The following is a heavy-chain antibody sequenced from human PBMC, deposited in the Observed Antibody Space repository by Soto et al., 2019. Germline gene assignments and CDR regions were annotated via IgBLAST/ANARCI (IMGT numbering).Heavy chain of an antibody. V-gene: IGHV1-8*01. D-gene: IGHD2-2*01. CDR3: ARGCSSTSCSHDAFDI. CDR1: GYTFTSYD. CDR2: MNPNSGNT. Sequence: QVQLVQSGAEVKKPGASVKVSCKASGYTFTSYDINWVRQATGQGLEWMGWMNPNSGNTGYAQKFQGRVTMTRNTSISTAYMELSSLRSEDTAVYYCARGCSSTSCSHDAFDIWSQGTMVTVSS. J-gene: IGHJ3*02.